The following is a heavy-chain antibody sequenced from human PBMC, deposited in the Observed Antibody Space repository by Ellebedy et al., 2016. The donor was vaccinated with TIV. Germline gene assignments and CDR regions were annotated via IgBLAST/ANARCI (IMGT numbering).Heavy chain of an antibody. J-gene: IGHJ2*01. Sequence: SETLSLTCTVSGGSISSSSYYWGWFRQPPGKGLEWIGSIYYSGSTYYNPSLKSRVTISVDTSKNQFSLKLSSVTAADTAVYYCASRPEDSRRTWYFDLWGRGTLVTVSS. D-gene: IGHD3-22*01. CDR1: GGSISSSSYY. CDR2: IYYSGST. V-gene: IGHV4-39*01. CDR3: ASRPEDSRRTWYFDL.